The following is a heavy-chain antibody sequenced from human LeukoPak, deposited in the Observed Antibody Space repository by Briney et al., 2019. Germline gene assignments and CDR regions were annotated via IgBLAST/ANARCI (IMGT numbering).Heavy chain of an antibody. D-gene: IGHD2-21*01. CDR1: GLTFHDYA. Sequence: GGSLRLSCAISGLTFHDYAVTWVRQAPGKVLEWVSTIVGDSSKTYYADSGKGRFTISRDNSNYMLFLHMNNLRAEDTAIYYCAKQPYNYYYLDVWGKGTTVTVSS. CDR2: IVGDSSKT. V-gene: IGHV3-23*01. J-gene: IGHJ6*03. CDR3: AKQPYNYYYLDV.